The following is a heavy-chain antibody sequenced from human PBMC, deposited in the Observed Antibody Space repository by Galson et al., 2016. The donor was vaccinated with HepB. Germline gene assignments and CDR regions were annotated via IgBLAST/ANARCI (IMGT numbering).Heavy chain of an antibody. CDR2: ISYDGNNK. D-gene: IGHD2-15*01. J-gene: IGHJ4*02. V-gene: IGHV3-30*18. CDR3: AKERDVIAADPSLDS. CDR1: GFSFSRYG. Sequence: SLRLSCAASGFSFSRYGMHWVRQVPGKGLEWVAVISYDGNNKNYADSVKGRFTISRDSSNNTLFLQMNSLRTEDTAVYYCAKERDVIAADPSLDSWGQGAPVTVSS.